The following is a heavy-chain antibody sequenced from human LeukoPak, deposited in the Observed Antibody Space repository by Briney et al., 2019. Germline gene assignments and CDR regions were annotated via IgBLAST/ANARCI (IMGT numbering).Heavy chain of an antibody. CDR1: GFTFSSYL. V-gene: IGHV3-7*01. J-gene: IGHJ4*02. CDR2: IKKDGGER. CDR3: ARGGLRGSNDY. Sequence: GGSLRLSCAASGFTFSSYLMSWVRQAPGKGLEWVANIKKDGGERYYVDSVKGRFTISRDNAKNSLYLQMNSLRAEDTAVYFCARGGLRGSNDYWGQGTLATVSS. D-gene: IGHD4-17*01.